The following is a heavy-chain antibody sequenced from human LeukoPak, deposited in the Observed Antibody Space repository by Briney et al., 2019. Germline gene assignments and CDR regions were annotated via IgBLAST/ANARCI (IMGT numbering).Heavy chain of an antibody. J-gene: IGHJ4*02. CDR3: ARASAIPDFDY. V-gene: IGHV3-23*01. CDR2: ISGSDGNT. D-gene: IGHD1-14*01. Sequence: GGSLRLSCAASGFTFSSYAMSWVRQAPGKGLEWVSGISGSDGNTYYADSVKGRFTISRDNSKNTLYLQMNSLRAEDTAVYYCARASAIPDFDYWGQGTLVTVSS. CDR1: GFTFSSYA.